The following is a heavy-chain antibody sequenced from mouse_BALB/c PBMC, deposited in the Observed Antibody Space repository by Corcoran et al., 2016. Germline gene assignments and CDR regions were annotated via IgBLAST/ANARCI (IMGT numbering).Heavy chain of an antibody. CDR2: ISYDGSN. Sequence: DVQLQESGPGLVKPSQSLSLTCSVTGYSITSGYYWNWIRQFPGNKLEWMGYISYDGSNNYNPSLKNRISITRDTSKNQFFLKLNSVTTEDTATYYCARRDGALYYYAMDYWGQGTSVTVSS. CDR3: ARRDGALYYYAMDY. J-gene: IGHJ4*01. D-gene: IGHD3-3*01. V-gene: IGHV3-6*02. CDR1: GYSITSGYY.